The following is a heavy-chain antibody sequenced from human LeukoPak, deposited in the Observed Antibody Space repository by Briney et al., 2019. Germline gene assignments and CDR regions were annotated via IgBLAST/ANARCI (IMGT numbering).Heavy chain of an antibody. D-gene: IGHD3-10*01. CDR1: GFTFDDYG. CDR3: ARDRSMVRGVIGPFDY. V-gene: IGHV3-20*04. CDR2: INWNGGST. J-gene: IGHJ4*02. Sequence: TGGSLRFSCAASGFTFDDYGMSWVRQAPGKGPEWVSGINWNGGSTGYADSVKGRFTISRDNAKNSLYLQMNSLRAEDTALYYCARDRSMVRGVIGPFDYWGQGTLVTVSS.